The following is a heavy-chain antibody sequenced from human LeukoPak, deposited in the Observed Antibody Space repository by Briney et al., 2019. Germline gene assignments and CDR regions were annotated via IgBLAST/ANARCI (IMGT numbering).Heavy chain of an antibody. CDR1: GGSFSGYY. Sequence: SETLSLTCAVYGGSFSGYYWSWIRQPPGKGLEWIGEINHSGSTNYNPSLKSRVTISVDTSKNQFSLKPSSVTAADTAVYYCARVIVGATTYWGQGTLVTVPS. D-gene: IGHD1-26*01. V-gene: IGHV4-34*01. J-gene: IGHJ4*02. CDR3: ARVIVGATTY. CDR2: INHSGST.